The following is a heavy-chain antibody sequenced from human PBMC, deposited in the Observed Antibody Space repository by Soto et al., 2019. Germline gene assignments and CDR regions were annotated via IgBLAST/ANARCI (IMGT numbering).Heavy chain of an antibody. CDR1: GGTFSSYA. Sequence: APVKVSCKASGGTFSSYAISWVRQAPGQGLEWMGGIIPIFGTANYAQKFQGRVTITADKSTSTAYMELSSLRSEDTAVYYCADLSNYYYYGMDVWGQGTTVTVSS. D-gene: IGHD4-4*01. J-gene: IGHJ6*02. CDR2: IIPIFGTA. V-gene: IGHV1-69*06. CDR3: ADLSNYYYYGMDV.